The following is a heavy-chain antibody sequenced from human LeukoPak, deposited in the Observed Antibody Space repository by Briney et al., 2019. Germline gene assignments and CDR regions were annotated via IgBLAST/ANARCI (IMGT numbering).Heavy chain of an antibody. CDR3: AKGEAVPWTGLDY. CDR1: GFTIRSYA. Sequence: GGSLRLSCAVSGFTIRSYAMNWVRQAPGKGLEWVSTISASTDSTYYTDSVKGRFTISRDNFRNTLHLEMNRLRAADTAVYYCAKGEAVPWTGLDYRGQGTLVTVSS. CDR2: ISASTDST. D-gene: IGHD6-19*01. V-gene: IGHV3-23*01. J-gene: IGHJ4*02.